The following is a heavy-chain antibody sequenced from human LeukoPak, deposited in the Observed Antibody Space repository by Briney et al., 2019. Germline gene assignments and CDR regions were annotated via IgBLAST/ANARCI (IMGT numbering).Heavy chain of an antibody. V-gene: IGHV3-21*01. CDR3: ARMVRYSSSLEKNYYMDV. Sequence: GGSLRLSCAASGFTFSSYSMNWVRQAPGKGLEWVSSISSSSSYIYYADSVKGRFTISRDNAKNSLYLQMNSLRAEDTAVYYCARMVRYSSSLEKNYYMDVWGKGTTVTVSS. D-gene: IGHD6-13*01. J-gene: IGHJ6*03. CDR2: ISSSSSYI. CDR1: GFTFSSYS.